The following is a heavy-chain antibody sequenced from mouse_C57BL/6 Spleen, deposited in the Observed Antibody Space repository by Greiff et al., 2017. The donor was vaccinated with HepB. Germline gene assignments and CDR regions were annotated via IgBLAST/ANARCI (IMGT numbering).Heavy chain of an antibody. V-gene: IGHV14-2*01. CDR2: IDPEDGET. CDR3: ARLYYYGSSPYYFDY. J-gene: IGHJ2*01. CDR1: GFNIKDYY. D-gene: IGHD1-1*01. Sequence: DVKLQESGAELVKPGASVKLSCTASGFNIKDYYMHWVKQRTEQGLEWIGRIDPEDGETKYAPKFQGKATITADTSSNTAYLQLSSLTSEDTAVYYCARLYYYGSSPYYFDYWGQGTTLTVSS.